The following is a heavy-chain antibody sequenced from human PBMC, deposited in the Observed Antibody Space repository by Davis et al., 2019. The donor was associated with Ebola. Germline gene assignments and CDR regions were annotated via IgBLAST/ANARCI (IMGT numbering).Heavy chain of an antibody. CDR3: ARDSSLVARPYYFDY. CDR2: ISSSGSTI. Sequence: GESLKISCAASGFTFSDYYMSWIRQAPGKGLEWLSYISSSGSTIYYADSVKGRFTISRDNAKNSLYLQMNSLRAEDTAVFYCARDSSLVARPYYFDYWGQGTLVTVSS. J-gene: IGHJ4*02. CDR1: GFTFSDYY. D-gene: IGHD2-15*01. V-gene: IGHV3-11*04.